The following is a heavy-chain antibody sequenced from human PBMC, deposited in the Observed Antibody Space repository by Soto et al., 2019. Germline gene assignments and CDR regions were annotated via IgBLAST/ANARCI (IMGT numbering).Heavy chain of an antibody. J-gene: IGHJ4*02. CDR1: GGTFSSYT. V-gene: IGHV1-69*02. CDR3: ASANQQPVDDGFDY. CDR2: IIPILGIA. D-gene: IGHD6-6*01. Sequence: QVQLVQSGAEVKKPGSSVKVSCKASGGTFSSYTISWVRQAPGQGLEWMGRIIPILGIANYAQKFQGRVTISADKSTSTAYMELSSLRSEDTAVYYCASANQQPVDDGFDYWGQGTLVTVSS.